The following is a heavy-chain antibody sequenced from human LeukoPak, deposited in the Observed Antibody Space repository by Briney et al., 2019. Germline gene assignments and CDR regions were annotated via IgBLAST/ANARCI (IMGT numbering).Heavy chain of an antibody. CDR1: GGSFSGYY. D-gene: IGHD2-15*01. J-gene: IGHJ4*02. CDR2: INHSGST. CDR3: ARLFGSDRYCSGGSCPRPKIDY. Sequence: PSETLSLTCAVYGGSFSGYYWSWIRQPPGKGLEWIGEINHSGSTNYNPSLKSRVTISVDTSKNQFSLKLSSVTAADTAVYYCARLFGSDRYCSGGSCPRPKIDYWGQGTLVTVSS. V-gene: IGHV4-34*01.